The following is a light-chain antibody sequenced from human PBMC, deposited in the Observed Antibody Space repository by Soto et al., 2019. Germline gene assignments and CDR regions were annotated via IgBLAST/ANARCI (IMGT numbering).Light chain of an antibody. V-gene: IGLV2-8*01. CDR2: EVN. CDR1: TGHVGAYNH. J-gene: IGLJ3*02. CDR3: TSYAGSNIWV. Sequence: QSALTQPPSPAGTPGRPCTLPCTETTGHVGAYNHVSWYQQYPGKAPKLMIYEVNKRPSGVHDRFSGSKSGKTASLTVSGLQPEDEADYHCTSYAGSNIWVFGGGTKLTVL.